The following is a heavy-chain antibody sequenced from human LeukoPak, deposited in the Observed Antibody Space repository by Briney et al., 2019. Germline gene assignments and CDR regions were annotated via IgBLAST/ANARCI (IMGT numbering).Heavy chain of an antibody. Sequence: GGSLRLSCAASGFSSSRFYMSWVRQTPGKALEWISYIPTSGISVQYADSVRGRFTASRDDAMNSLHLQMDSLRVEDTAVYYCTRAEGLGPGAHFDQWGQGALVIVSS. CDR3: TRAEGLGPGAHFDQ. CDR2: IPTSGISV. CDR1: GFSSSRFY. V-gene: IGHV3-11*01. J-gene: IGHJ4*02.